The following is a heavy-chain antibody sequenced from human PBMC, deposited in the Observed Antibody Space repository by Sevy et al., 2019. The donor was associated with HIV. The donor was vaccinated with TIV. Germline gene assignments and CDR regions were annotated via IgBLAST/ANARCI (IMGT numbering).Heavy chain of an antibody. V-gene: IGHV3-73*01. CDR2: IRSKANSYAT. CDR3: TRAAPYDSGAFDI. Sequence: GGSLRLSCAASGFTFSGSAMHWVRQASGKGLEWVGRIRSKANSYATAYAASVKGRFTISREDSKNTAYLQMNSLKTEDTAVYYCTRAAPYDSGAFDIWGQGTMVTVSS. D-gene: IGHD3-22*01. CDR1: GFTFSGSA. J-gene: IGHJ3*02.